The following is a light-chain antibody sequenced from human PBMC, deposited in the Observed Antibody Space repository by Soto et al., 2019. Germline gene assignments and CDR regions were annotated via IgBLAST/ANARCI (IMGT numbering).Light chain of an antibody. CDR2: GAS. Sequence: IVLTHSPGTLSLSPCERATLSFRASQSVNTNLAWYQQKPGQAPRLLIYGASNRATGIPDRFSGSGSGTDFTLTISRLEPEDFAVYYCQQYGSSGTFGQGTKVDIK. CDR1: QSVNTN. CDR3: QQYGSSGT. J-gene: IGKJ1*01. V-gene: IGKV3-20*01.